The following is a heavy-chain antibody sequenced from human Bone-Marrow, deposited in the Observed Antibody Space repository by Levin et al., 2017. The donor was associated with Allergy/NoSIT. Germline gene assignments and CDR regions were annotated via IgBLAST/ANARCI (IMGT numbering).Heavy chain of an antibody. J-gene: IGHJ3*02. V-gene: IGHV3-21*01. Sequence: GESLKISCIVSGFTFSDYSVYWVRQAPGKGLEWISSISSDSSDLYYADSVKGRFTISRDNAKNSLTLQMNSLRAEDTAVYYCARGIIGDVRVAHKEAFDIWGQGTMVSVSS. D-gene: IGHD2-8*02. CDR2: ISSDSSDL. CDR1: GFTFSDYS. CDR3: ARGIIGDVRVAHKEAFDI.